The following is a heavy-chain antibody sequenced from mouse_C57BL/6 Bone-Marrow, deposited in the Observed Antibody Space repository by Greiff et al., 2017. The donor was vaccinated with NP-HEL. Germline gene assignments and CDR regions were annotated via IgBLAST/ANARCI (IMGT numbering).Heavy chain of an antibody. CDR3: AREITTGYFDV. D-gene: IGHD2-4*01. J-gene: IGHJ1*03. CDR1: GYSITSGYY. V-gene: IGHV3-6*01. CDR2: ISYDGSN. Sequence: VQLQQSGPGLVKPSQSLSLTCSVTGYSITSGYYWNWIRQFPGNKLEWMGYISYDGSNNYNPSLKNRISITRDTSKNPFFLKLNSVTTEDTATYYCAREITTGYFDVWGTGTTVTVSS.